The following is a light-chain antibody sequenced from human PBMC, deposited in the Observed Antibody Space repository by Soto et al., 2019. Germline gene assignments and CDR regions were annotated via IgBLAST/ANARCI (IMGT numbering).Light chain of an antibody. CDR3: CLYAGINNFGV. V-gene: IGLV2-8*01. CDR2: EVS. J-gene: IGLJ1*01. Sequence: QSALTQPPSASGSPGQSVTISCTGTSSDVGGYNYVSWYQQHPGKAPKLMIYEVSKRPSGVPDRFSGSKSGNTASLTVSGLQAEDEADYYCCLYAGINNFGVFGTGTKLTVL. CDR1: SSDVGGYNY.